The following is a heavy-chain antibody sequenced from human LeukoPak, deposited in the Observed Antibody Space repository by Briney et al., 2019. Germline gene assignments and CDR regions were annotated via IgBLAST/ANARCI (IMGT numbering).Heavy chain of an antibody. CDR2: ISSSGSTI. V-gene: IGHV3-11*01. CDR1: GFTFSDYY. D-gene: IGHD2-15*01. CDR3: ARDRCSGGSCEYYGMDV. J-gene: IGHJ6*02. Sequence: GGSLSLSCAASGFTFSDYYMSWIRQAPGKGLEWVSYISSSGSTIYYADSVKGRFTISRDNAKNSLYLQMNSLRAEDTAVYYCARDRCSGGSCEYYGMDVWGQGTTVTVSS.